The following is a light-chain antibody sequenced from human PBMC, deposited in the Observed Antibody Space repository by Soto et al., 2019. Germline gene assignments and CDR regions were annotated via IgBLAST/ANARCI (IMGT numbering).Light chain of an antibody. J-gene: IGKJ5*01. Sequence: DIQMTQSPSSPSASVGDRVTITCRASQSISRNLNWYQHKPGKAPKLLIYAASSLQNEVPSRFSGGGSGTEITLSISSLQPEDFGTYYCQQSYTTASITFDQGTRLEIK. CDR3: QQSYTTASIT. CDR1: QSISRN. CDR2: AAS. V-gene: IGKV1-39*01.